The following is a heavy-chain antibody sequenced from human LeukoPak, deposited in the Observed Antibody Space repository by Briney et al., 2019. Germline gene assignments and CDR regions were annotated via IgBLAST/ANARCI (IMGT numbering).Heavy chain of an antibody. J-gene: IGHJ6*04. CDR1: GFTFSSYG. CDR2: ISYDGSNK. CDR3: AKDRVTMVRGVNYYGMDV. D-gene: IGHD3-10*01. V-gene: IGHV3-30*18. Sequence: GGSLRLSCAASGFTFSSYGMHWVRQAPGKGLEWVAVISYDGSNKYYADSVKGRFTIYRDNSKNTLYLQMNSLRAEDTAVYYCAKDRVTMVRGVNYYGMDVWGKGTTVTVSS.